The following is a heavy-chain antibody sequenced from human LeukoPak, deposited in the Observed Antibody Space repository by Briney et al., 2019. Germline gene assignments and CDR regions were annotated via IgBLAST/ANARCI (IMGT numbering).Heavy chain of an antibody. CDR1: GYTFTSYY. Sequence: ASVKVSCKASGYTFTSYYMHWVRQAPGQGLEWMGIINPSGGSTSYAQKFQGRVTMTRDMSTSTVYMELSSLRSEDTAVYYCARAQAAITGTGFFDYWGQGTLVTVSS. CDR2: INPSGGST. V-gene: IGHV1-46*01. CDR3: ARAQAAITGTGFFDY. J-gene: IGHJ4*02. D-gene: IGHD1-7*01.